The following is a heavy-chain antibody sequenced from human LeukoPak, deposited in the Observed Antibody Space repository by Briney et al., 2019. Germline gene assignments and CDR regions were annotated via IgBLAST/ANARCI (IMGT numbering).Heavy chain of an antibody. J-gene: IGHJ4*02. Sequence: GGSLRLSCAASGFTFNNAWMSWVRQAPGKGLGWVGRIKSKTDGGTTDYAAPVKGRFTISRDDSKNTLYLQMNSLKTEDTAVYYCSRDSYGHDPRNSFDYWGQGTLVTVSS. CDR2: IKSKTDGGTT. CDR3: SRDSYGHDPRNSFDY. CDR1: GFTFNNAW. V-gene: IGHV3-15*01. D-gene: IGHD5-18*01.